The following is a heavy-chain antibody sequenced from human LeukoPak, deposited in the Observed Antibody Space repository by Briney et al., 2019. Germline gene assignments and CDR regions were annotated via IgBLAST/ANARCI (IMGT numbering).Heavy chain of an antibody. J-gene: IGHJ4*02. Sequence: GGSLRPSCAASGFTFSSYAMSWVRQAPGKGLEWVSGINWNGGSTGYADSVKGRFTISRDNAKNSLYLQMNSLRAEDTALYHCARVLTTTVTQPYYFDYWGQGTLVTVSS. CDR1: GFTFSSYA. D-gene: IGHD4-17*01. CDR3: ARVLTTTVTQPYYFDY. CDR2: INWNGGST. V-gene: IGHV3-20*01.